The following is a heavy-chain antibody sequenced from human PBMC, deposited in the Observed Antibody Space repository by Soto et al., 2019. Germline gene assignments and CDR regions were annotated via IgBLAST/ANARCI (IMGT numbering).Heavy chain of an antibody. CDR2: ISPLKGRT. D-gene: IGHD4-17*01. Sequence: QVRLVQSGPDLKRPGASMKVSCKASGYTFTSYGISWVRQAPGQVLEWMAWISPLKGRTQYSQKAQGRVTLSTDTSSNTAYMEMTTLRVDDTAVYYCAMDYGDRPEYFKHWGQGTLVTVS. J-gene: IGHJ1*01. V-gene: IGHV1-18*04. CDR3: AMDYGDRPEYFKH. CDR1: GYTFTSYG.